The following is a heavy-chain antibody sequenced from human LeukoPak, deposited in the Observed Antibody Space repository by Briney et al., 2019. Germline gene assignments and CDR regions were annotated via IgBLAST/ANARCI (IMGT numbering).Heavy chain of an antibody. J-gene: IGHJ4*02. CDR2: INPSGGST. CDR1: GYTFTSYY. V-gene: IGHV1-46*01. CDR3: AREEYDILTGYFRYYFDY. D-gene: IGHD3-9*01. Sequence: ASVKVSCKASGYTFTSYYMHWVRQAPGQGLEWMGIINPSGGSTSYAQKFQGRVTMTRDMSTSTVYMELSSLRSEGSAVYYCAREEYDILTGYFRYYFDYWGQGSLVTVSS.